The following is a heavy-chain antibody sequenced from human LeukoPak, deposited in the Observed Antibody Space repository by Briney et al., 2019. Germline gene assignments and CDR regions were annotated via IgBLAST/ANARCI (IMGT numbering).Heavy chain of an antibody. J-gene: IGHJ6*02. CDR1: GASISNRTW. D-gene: IGHD3-10*01. CDR3: ARDLHYYGSGSYAEDYYYYGMDV. CDR2: IYHSGST. Sequence: PSETLSLTCAVSGASISNRTWWSWVRQPPGKGLEWIGEIYHSGSTNYNPSLKSRVTISVDKSKNQFSLKLSSVTAADTAVYYCARDLHYYGSGSYAEDYYYYGMDVWGQGTTVTVSS. V-gene: IGHV4-4*02.